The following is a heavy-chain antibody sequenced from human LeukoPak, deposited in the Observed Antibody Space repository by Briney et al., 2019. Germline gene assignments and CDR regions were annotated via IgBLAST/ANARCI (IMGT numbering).Heavy chain of an antibody. CDR1: GVSISSGGHY. Sequence: SQTLSLTCTVSGVSISSGGHYWSWIRQPPGKGLEWIGYVYQSGITYYSPSLKSRVTISADRSKNQFSLELSSVTAADTAVYYCARHIYYYDSSGYYGFDYWGQGTLVTVSS. CDR2: VYQSGIT. D-gene: IGHD3-22*01. CDR3: ARHIYYYDSSGYYGFDY. V-gene: IGHV4-30-2*01. J-gene: IGHJ4*02.